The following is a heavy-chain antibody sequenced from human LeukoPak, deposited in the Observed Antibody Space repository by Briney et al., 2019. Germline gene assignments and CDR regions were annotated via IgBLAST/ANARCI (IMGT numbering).Heavy chain of an antibody. CDR1: GFTFSDYY. CDR2: ISSSGSTI. J-gene: IGHJ4*02. D-gene: IGHD6-13*01. Sequence: PGGSLRLSCAASGFTFSDYYMSWIRQAPGKGLERVSYISSSGSTIYYADSVKGRFTISRDNAKNSLYLQMNSLRAEDTAVYYCARAYGYSSSWYVDYWGQGTLVTVSS. V-gene: IGHV3-11*01. CDR3: ARAYGYSSSWYVDY.